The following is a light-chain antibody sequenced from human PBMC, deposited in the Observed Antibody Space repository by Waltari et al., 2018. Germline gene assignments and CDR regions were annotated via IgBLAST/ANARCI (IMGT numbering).Light chain of an antibody. V-gene: IGLV1-44*01. CDR2: SYV. Sequence: QSVLTQPPSASGTPGQTVTISCSRSCSNNVGRNTINWYQHLPGTAPKLLIYSYVLRRSGVPDRFSGSGFGASASLAISGLQSEDDGHYYCATWDDSLNGWVFGGGTKLTVL. CDR3: ATWDDSLNGWV. J-gene: IGLJ3*02. CDR1: CSNNVGRNT.